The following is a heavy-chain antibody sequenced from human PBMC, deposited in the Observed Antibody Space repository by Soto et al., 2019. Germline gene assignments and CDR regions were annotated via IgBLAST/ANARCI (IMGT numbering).Heavy chain of an antibody. J-gene: IGHJ4*02. CDR1: GFTFSSYA. V-gene: IGHV3-23*01. D-gene: IGHD1-26*01. CDR3: AKDRYSGSYYSPFSAY. CDR2: ISGSGGST. Sequence: HPGGSLRLSCAASGFTFSSYAMSWVLQAPGKGLEWVSAISGSGGSTYYADSVKGRFTISRDNSKNTLYLQMNSLRAEDTAVYYCAKDRYSGSYYSPFSAYWGQGTLVTVSS.